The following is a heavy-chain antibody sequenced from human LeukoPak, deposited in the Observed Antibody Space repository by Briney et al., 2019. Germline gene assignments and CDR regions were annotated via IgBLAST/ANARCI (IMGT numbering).Heavy chain of an antibody. CDR3: ARGRYYDFWSGYSPRDYYMDV. J-gene: IGHJ6*03. CDR2: INPNSGGT. V-gene: IGHV1-2*02. Sequence: ASVKVSCKASGYTFTGYYMHWVRQAPGQGPEWMGWINPNSGGTNYAQKFQGRVTMTRDTSISTAYVELSRLRSDDTAVYYCARGRYYDFWSGYSPRDYYMDVWGKGTTVTVSS. D-gene: IGHD3-3*01. CDR1: GYTFTGYY.